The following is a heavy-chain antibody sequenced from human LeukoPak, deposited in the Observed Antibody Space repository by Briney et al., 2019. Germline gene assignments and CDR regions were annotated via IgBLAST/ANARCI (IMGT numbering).Heavy chain of an antibody. D-gene: IGHD1-26*01. CDR3: ARVGDGLFDY. Sequence: SETLSLTCAVYGGSFSGYYWSWIRQPPGKGLEWIGEINHSGSTNYNPSLKSRVTISIDTSKNQFSLKLSSVTAADTAVYYCARVGDGLFDYWGQGTLVTVSS. CDR2: INHSGST. J-gene: IGHJ4*02. CDR1: GGSFSGYY. V-gene: IGHV4-34*01.